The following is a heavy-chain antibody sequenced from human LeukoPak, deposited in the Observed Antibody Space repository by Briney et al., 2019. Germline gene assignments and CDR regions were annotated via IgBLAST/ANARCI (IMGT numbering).Heavy chain of an antibody. CDR2: IYYSGST. D-gene: IGHD4-17*01. CDR3: ARGTVTTIY. V-gene: IGHV4-39*07. CDR1: GGSISSSSYY. Sequence: SETLSLTCTVSGGSISSSSYYWGWIRQPPGKGLEWIGSIYYSGSTYYNPSLKSRVTISVDTSKNQFSLKLSSVTAADTAVYYCARGTVTTIYWGQGTLVTVSS. J-gene: IGHJ4*02.